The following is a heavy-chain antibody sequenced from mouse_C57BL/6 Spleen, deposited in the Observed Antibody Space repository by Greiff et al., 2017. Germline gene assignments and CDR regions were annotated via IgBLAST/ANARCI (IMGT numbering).Heavy chain of an antibody. CDR3: ARALLLRYLDY. CDR1: GYSITSGYY. D-gene: IGHD1-1*01. Sequence: EVQLQESGPGLVKPSQSLSLTCSVTGYSITSGYYWNWIRQFPGNKLEWMGYISYDGSNNYNPSLKNRISITRDTSKNQFFLKLNSVTTEDTATYYCARALLLRYLDYWGQGTTLTVSS. CDR2: ISYDGSN. V-gene: IGHV3-6*01. J-gene: IGHJ2*01.